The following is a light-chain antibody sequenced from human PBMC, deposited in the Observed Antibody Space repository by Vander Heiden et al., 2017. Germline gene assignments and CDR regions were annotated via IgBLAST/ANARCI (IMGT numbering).Light chain of an antibody. CDR2: DAS. Sequence: IVLTQSPATLSLSPGERATLSCMASQSLSSYLAWYQQKPGQDPRLLIYDASNRATGIPARFSGSGSGTDFTLTISSLEPEDFAVYYCQQRSNWPLTFGGGTKVEIK. CDR1: QSLSSY. J-gene: IGKJ4*01. CDR3: QQRSNWPLT. V-gene: IGKV3-11*01.